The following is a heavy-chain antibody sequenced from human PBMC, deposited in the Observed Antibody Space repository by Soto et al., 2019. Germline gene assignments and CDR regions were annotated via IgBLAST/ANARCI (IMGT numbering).Heavy chain of an antibody. V-gene: IGHV3-11*01. D-gene: IGHD3-22*01. CDR3: ARDIGYYDSSGYFDY. Sequence: GGSLRLSCAASGFTFSDYYMSWIRQAPGKGLEWVAYISSSDNIIYYADSVKGRFTISRDNAKNSLYLQMNSLRAEDTAVYYCARDIGYYDSSGYFDYWGQGTMVTVYS. J-gene: IGHJ4*02. CDR2: ISSSDNII. CDR1: GFTFSDYY.